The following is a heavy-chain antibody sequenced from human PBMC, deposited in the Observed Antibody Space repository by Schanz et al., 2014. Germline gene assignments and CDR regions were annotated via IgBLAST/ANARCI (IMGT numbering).Heavy chain of an antibody. CDR2: ISAYNGNM. V-gene: IGHV1-18*04. Sequence: QVQLVQSGAEVQKPGASVMLSCKTSGYSFNLFGVSWVRQAPGQGLEWMGWISAYNGNMNYAPKFHGRVTMTTDTSTSTAYMELRNLRSDDTAVYYCARKTPSTTYFYGLDVWGQGATVTVS. D-gene: IGHD1-1*01. CDR1: GYSFNLFG. CDR3: ARKTPSTTYFYGLDV. J-gene: IGHJ6*02.